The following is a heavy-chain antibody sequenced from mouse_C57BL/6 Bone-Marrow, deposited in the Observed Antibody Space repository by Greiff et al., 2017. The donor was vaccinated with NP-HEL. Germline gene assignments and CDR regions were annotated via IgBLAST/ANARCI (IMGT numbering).Heavy chain of an antibody. CDR3: ARTGLGGTYAMDY. CDR2: IYPGDGDT. CDR1: GYAFSSYW. J-gene: IGHJ4*01. Sequence: QVQLQQSGAELVKPGASVKISCKASGYAFSSYWMNWVKQRPGKGLEWIGQIYPGDGDTNYNGKFKGKATLTADKSSSTAYMQLSSLTSEDSAVYFCARTGLGGTYAMDYWGQGTSVTVSS. V-gene: IGHV1-80*01. D-gene: IGHD3-1*01.